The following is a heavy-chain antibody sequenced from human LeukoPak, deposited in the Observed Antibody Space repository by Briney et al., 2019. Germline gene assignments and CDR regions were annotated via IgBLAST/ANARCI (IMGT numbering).Heavy chain of an antibody. Sequence: KAGGSLRLSCAASGFTFSNTWMNWVRQAPGKGLEWVGRIMTKTAGGATDYAAPVKGRFTISRDDSKNTVYLQMNSLNTEDTAVYYCTTVRSYWGQGTLVTVSS. J-gene: IGHJ4*02. V-gene: IGHV3-15*01. CDR3: TTVRSY. CDR1: GFTFSNTW. CDR2: IMTKTAGGAT.